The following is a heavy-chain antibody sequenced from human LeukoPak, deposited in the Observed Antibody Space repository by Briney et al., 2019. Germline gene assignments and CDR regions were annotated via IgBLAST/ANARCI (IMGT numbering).Heavy chain of an antibody. CDR2: ISYDGSNK. CDR1: GFTFSSYA. CDR3: ARDPYLHIVLQAAGQETKSAGFDV. D-gene: IGHD2-8*01. J-gene: IGHJ3*01. Sequence: QAEGSLRLSCAASGFTFSSYAMHWVRQAPGKGLEWVALISYDGSNKYYADSVKGRFTISRDNSKNTLYLQMNSLRVEDTAVYNCARDPYLHIVLQAAGQETKSAGFDVWGQGTMVTVSS. V-gene: IGHV3-30-3*01.